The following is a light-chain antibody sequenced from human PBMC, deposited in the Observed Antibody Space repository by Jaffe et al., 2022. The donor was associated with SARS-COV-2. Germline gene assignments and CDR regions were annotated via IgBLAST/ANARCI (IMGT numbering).Light chain of an antibody. CDR3: QQSYSTPYT. CDR2: AAS. V-gene: IGKV1-39*01. J-gene: IGKJ2*01. Sequence: DIQMTQSPSSLSASVGDRVTITCRASQSISNYLNWYQQKPGKAPNLLIYAASSLQSGVPSRFSGSGSGTDFTLTINILQPEDFATYYCQQSYSTPYTFGQGTKLEIK. CDR1: QSISNY.